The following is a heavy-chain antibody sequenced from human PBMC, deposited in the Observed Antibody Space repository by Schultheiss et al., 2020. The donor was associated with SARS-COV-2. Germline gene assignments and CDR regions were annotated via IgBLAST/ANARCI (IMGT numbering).Heavy chain of an antibody. CDR1: GGSISSGGYY. Sequence: SETLSLTCTVSGGSISSGGYYWSWIRQHPGKGLEWIGYIYYSGSTYYNPSLKSRVTISVDTSKNQFSLKLSSVTAADTAVYYCAPIAAAGRVVWGQGTTVTVSS. D-gene: IGHD6-13*01. J-gene: IGHJ6*02. CDR2: IYYSGST. CDR3: APIAAAGRVV. V-gene: IGHV4-31*03.